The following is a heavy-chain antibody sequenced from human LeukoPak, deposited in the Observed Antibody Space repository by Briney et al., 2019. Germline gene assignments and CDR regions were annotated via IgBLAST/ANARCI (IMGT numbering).Heavy chain of an antibody. CDR3: AKDREACSSTSCYVFDY. CDR1: GFTFSDYG. V-gene: IGHV3-33*06. CDR2: IWYDGSNK. J-gene: IGHJ4*02. Sequence: GRSLRVSCAASGFTFSDYGMHWVRQAPGKGLEWVALIWYDGSNKYYADSVKGRFTISRDNSKNTLYLQMNSLRAEDTALYYCAKDREACSSTSCYVFDYWGQGTLVTVSS. D-gene: IGHD2-2*01.